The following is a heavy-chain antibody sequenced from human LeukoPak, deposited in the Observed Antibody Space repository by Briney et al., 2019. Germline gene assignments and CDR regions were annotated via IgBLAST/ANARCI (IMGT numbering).Heavy chain of an antibody. CDR2: ISGSGGST. V-gene: IGHV3-23*01. CDR1: GFTFSSYA. D-gene: IGHD3-22*01. CDR3: AKGYYYYDSSGYFDY. Sequence: PGGSLRLSCAASGFTFSSYAMSWVRQAPGKGLEWVSAISGSGGSTYYADSVKGRFTISRDNSENTLYLQMNSLRAEDTAVYYCAKGYYYYDSSGYFDYWGQGTLVTVSS. J-gene: IGHJ4*02.